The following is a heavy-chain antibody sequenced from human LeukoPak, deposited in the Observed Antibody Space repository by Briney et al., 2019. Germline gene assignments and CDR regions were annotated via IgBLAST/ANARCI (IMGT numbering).Heavy chain of an antibody. CDR2: ISGSNGNT. CDR1: SYTFTRYG. D-gene: IGHD1-26*01. V-gene: IGHV1-18*01. Sequence: ASVKVSCKASSYTFTRYGISWVRQAPGQGLEWMGWISGSNGNTNYAQKFQGRVSMTADTSTSTAYMELRSLRSDDTAVYYCARADSPGASYHYWGQGTLVTVS. CDR3: ARADSPGASYHY. J-gene: IGHJ4*02.